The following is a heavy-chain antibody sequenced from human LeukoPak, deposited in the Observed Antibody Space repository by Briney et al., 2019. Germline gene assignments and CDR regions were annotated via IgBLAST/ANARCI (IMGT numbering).Heavy chain of an antibody. CDR3: ARDFQGDMIADYGMDV. CDR1: GYTFTGCY. D-gene: IGHD3-22*01. CDR2: INPNSGGT. J-gene: IGHJ6*02. Sequence: ASVKVSCKASGYTFTGCYMHWVRQAPGQGLEWMGWINPNSGGTNYAQKFQGRVTMTRDTSISTAYMELSRLRSDDTAVYYCARDFQGDMIADYGMDVWGQGTTVTVSS. V-gene: IGHV1-2*02.